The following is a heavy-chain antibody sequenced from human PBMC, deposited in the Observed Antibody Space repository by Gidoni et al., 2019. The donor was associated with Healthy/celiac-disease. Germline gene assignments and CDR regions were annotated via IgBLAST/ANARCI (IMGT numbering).Heavy chain of an antibody. CDR2: IKQDGSEK. Sequence: EVQLVESGGGLVQPGGSLRLSCAASGFTFSSYWMSWVRQAPGKGLEWVTNIKQDGSEKYYVDSVKGRFTISRDNAKNSLYLQMNSLRAEDTAVYYCARAAPNGTPHYDFWSGYDLSYYYYGMDVWGQGTTVTVSS. CDR1: GFTFSSYW. J-gene: IGHJ6*02. D-gene: IGHD3-3*01. V-gene: IGHV3-7*01. CDR3: ARAAPNGTPHYDFWSGYDLSYYYYGMDV.